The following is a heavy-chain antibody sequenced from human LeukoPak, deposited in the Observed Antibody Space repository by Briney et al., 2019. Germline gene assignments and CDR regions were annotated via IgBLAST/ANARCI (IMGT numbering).Heavy chain of an antibody. Sequence: GRSLRLSCAASGFTFSSYAMHWVRQAPGKGLEWVAVISYDGSNKYYADSVKGRFTISRDNSKNTLYLQMNSLRAEDTAVYYCASRGGDPDAFDIWGQGSMVTVSS. CDR3: ASRGGDPDAFDI. CDR2: ISYDGSNK. V-gene: IGHV3-30-3*01. D-gene: IGHD3-16*01. J-gene: IGHJ3*02. CDR1: GFTFSSYA.